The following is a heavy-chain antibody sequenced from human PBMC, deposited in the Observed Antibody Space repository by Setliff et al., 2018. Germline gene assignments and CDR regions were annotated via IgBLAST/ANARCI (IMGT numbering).Heavy chain of an antibody. V-gene: IGHV1-46*01. Sequence: ASVKVSCKVSGYTFTSHYMHWVRQAPGQGLEWMGIINPSGGSTSYAQKFQGRVTMTRDTSTSTVYMELSSLRSEDTAVYYCARVGRYVDTAMVFDYWGQGTLVTVSS. D-gene: IGHD5-18*01. J-gene: IGHJ4*02. CDR1: GYTFTSHY. CDR3: ARVGRYVDTAMVFDY. CDR2: INPSGGST.